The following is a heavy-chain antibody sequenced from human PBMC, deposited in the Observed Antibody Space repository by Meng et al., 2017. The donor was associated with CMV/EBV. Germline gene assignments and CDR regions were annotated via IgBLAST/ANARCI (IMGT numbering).Heavy chain of an antibody. Sequence: SKTLSLTCTVSGGSISSSSYYWGWIRQPPGKGLEWIGSIYYSGSTYYNPSLKSRVTISVDTSKNQFSLKLSSVTAADTAVYYCARGPGVVVPAATDYWGQGTLVTVSS. CDR3: ARGPGVVVPAATDY. J-gene: IGHJ4*02. D-gene: IGHD2-2*01. CDR2: IYYSGST. V-gene: IGHV4-39*07. CDR1: GGSISSSSYY.